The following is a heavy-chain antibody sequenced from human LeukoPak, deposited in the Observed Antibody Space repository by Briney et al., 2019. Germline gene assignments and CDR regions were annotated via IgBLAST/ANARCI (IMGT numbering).Heavy chain of an antibody. CDR3: ASGNSGSTIWTFDY. V-gene: IGHV4-59*01. CDR2: IYYSGST. J-gene: IGHJ4*02. CDR1: GGSISSYY. Sequence: XXXXSGGSISSYYWSWIRQPPGKGLEWIGYIYYSGSTNYNPSLKSRVTISVDTSKNQFSLKLSSVTAADTAVYYCASGNSGSTIWTFDYWGQGTLVTVSS. D-gene: IGHD1-26*01.